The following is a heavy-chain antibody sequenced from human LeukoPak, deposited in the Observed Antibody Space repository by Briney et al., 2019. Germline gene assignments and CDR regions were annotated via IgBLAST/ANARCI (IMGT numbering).Heavy chain of an antibody. Sequence: SVKVSCNASGGTFSSYAISWVRQAPGQGLEWMGRIIPILGIANYAQKFQGRVTITADKSTSTAYMELSSLRSEDTAVYYCARSLPPYSSSWYQWFDPWGQGTLVTVSS. CDR2: IIPILGIA. CDR1: GGTFSSYA. D-gene: IGHD6-13*01. J-gene: IGHJ5*02. V-gene: IGHV1-69*04. CDR3: ARSLPPYSSSWYQWFDP.